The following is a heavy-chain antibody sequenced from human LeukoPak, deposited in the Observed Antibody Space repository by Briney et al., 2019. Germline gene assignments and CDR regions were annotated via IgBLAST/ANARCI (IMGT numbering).Heavy chain of an antibody. J-gene: IGHJ4*02. CDR2: IWYDGSNK. CDR3: VYSGNFPFDY. Sequence: PGGSLRLSCAASGFTFSSYGMHWVRQAPGKGLEWVAVIWYDGSNKYYADSVKGRFTISRDNSKNTLYLQMNSLRAEDTAVYFCVYSGNFPFDYWGQGALVTVSS. CDR1: GFTFSSYG. D-gene: IGHD1-26*01. V-gene: IGHV3-33*01.